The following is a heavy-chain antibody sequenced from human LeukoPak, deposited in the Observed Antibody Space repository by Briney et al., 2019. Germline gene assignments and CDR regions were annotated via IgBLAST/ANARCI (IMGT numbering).Heavy chain of an antibody. V-gene: IGHV3-48*01. D-gene: IGHD2-2*01. CDR3: AREGYCSRTSCSLDAIEI. J-gene: IGHJ3*02. Sequence: GGSLRLSCAASGFTFSSYSMNWVRQAPGKGLEWVSSISSSSGTIDYADSVKGRFTISRDNAKNSLYLQMNSLRAEDTAVYYCAREGYCSRTSCSLDAIEIWGQGTLVAVSS. CDR2: ISSSSGTI. CDR1: GFTFSSYS.